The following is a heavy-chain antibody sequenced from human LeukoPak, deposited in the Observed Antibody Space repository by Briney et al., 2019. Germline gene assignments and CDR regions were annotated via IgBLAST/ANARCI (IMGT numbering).Heavy chain of an antibody. J-gene: IGHJ3*02. V-gene: IGHV1-2*02. CDR2: INPNSGGT. CDR3: ARDSDTAMVSGAFDI. Sequence: ASVKVSCKASGYTFTGYYMHWVRQAPGQGLGWMGWINPNSGGTNYAQKFQGRVTMTRDTSISTAYMELSRLRSDDTAVYYCARDSDTAMVSGAFDIWGQGTMVTVSS. CDR1: GYTFTGYY. D-gene: IGHD5-18*01.